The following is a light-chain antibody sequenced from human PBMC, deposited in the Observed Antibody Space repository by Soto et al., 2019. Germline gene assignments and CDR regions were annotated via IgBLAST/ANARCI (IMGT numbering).Light chain of an antibody. Sequence: DIQMTQSPSTLSASVGDRVTITCRASQSISSWLAWYQQKPGKAPKLLIYGASNLESGVPSRFSGSGSGTEFTLTITTLQPDDFATYFCQQYNRNTWSFGPGTKVDI. J-gene: IGKJ1*01. CDR2: GAS. CDR3: QQYNRNTWS. CDR1: QSISSW. V-gene: IGKV1-5*01.